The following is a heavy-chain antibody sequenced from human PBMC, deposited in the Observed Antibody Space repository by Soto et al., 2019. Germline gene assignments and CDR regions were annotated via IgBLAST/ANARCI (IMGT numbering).Heavy chain of an antibody. V-gene: IGHV1-18*04. CDR1: GYTFSTYG. CDR3: ARSYSYGSYWYFDD. D-gene: IGHD3-22*01. Sequence: ASVKVSCKASGYTFSTYGVSWVRQAPGRGLEWMGWITVSNGNTNYIDNLQGRVTMTTDTSTSTAYMELWRLRSDDTAVYYCARSYSYGSYWYFDDWGQGTLLTVSS. J-gene: IGHJ4*02. CDR2: ITVSNGNT.